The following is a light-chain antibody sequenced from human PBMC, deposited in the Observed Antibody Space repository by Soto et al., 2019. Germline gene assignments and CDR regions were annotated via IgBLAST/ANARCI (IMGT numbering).Light chain of an antibody. CDR2: AAS. Sequence: DIQMTQSPSTLSASVGDTVTVTCLASQSVSGWLAWYQQKPGKAPKVLIYAASTLQSGVPSRFSGSGSETDFTLTISSLQAEDVAVYYCQQYYSSTITCGQGTRLEIK. CDR1: QSVSGW. V-gene: IGKV1-5*01. CDR3: QQYYSSTIT. J-gene: IGKJ5*01.